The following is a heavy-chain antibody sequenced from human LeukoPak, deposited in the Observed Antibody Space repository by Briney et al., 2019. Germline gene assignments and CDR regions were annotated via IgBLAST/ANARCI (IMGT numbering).Heavy chain of an antibody. V-gene: IGHV3-7*02. CDR3: ARTAGYSSIVFDI. D-gene: IGHD2-2*01. CDR1: GFTFSNYW. Sequence: GGSLRLSCAASGFTFSNYWMSWVRQAPGKGLEWVANIKQDGSEKYYVDSVKGRFTISRDNAKNSLYLQMNSLRAEDTAVFNCARTAGYSSIVFDIWGQGTMVTVSS. J-gene: IGHJ3*02. CDR2: IKQDGSEK.